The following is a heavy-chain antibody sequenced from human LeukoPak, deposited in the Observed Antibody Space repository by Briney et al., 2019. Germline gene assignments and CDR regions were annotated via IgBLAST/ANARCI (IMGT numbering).Heavy chain of an antibody. CDR2: MNPNSANT. CDR3: ARARTDLESGDLAYAFEI. CDR1: GYTFISYD. J-gene: IGHJ3*02. Sequence: ASVKVSCKASGYTFISYDINWVRQAAGQGLEWMGWMNPNSANTGYAEKFQGRVNMTRNNPISTAYMELSGLRSEDTAVYYCARARTDLESGDLAYAFEIWGQGTMITVSS. D-gene: IGHD7-27*01. V-gene: IGHV1-8*01.